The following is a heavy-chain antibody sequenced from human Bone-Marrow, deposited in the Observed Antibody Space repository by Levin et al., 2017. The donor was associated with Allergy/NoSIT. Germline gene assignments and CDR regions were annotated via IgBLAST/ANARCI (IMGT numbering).Heavy chain of an antibody. D-gene: IGHD5-18*01. J-gene: IGHJ2*01. Sequence: AGGSLRLSCAASGFTFSYHSMNWVRQAPGKGLEWVSYIISTSSTIYYADSVKGRFTISRDNAKNSLYLEINSLRAEATAVYYCARDSSYSNGVGWYFDLWGRGTLVTVSS. CDR2: IISTSSTI. CDR3: ARDSSYSNGVGWYFDL. V-gene: IGHV3-48*01. CDR1: GFTFSYHS.